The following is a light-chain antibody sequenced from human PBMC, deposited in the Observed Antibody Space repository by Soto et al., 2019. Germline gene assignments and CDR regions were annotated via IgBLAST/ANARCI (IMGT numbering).Light chain of an antibody. CDR2: EVS. CDR1: SSDVGGYNY. CDR3: SSYTITSTYV. Sequence: QSVLTQPASVSGSPGQSITISCTGTSSDVGGYNYVSWYQQHPGKAPKLMIYEVSDRPSGVSNRVSGSKSGNTASLTISGLQAEDEADYYCSSYTITSTYVFGTGRKVTVL. V-gene: IGLV2-14*01. J-gene: IGLJ1*01.